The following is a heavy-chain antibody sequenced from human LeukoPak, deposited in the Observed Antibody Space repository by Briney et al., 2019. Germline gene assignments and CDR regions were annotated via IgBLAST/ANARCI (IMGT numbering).Heavy chain of an antibody. V-gene: IGHV1-2*02. D-gene: IGHD2-2*01. CDR1: GYTFTGYY. J-gene: IGHJ5*02. CDR3: ARSLRSTTNWFDP. Sequence: ASVKVSCKASGYTFTGYYIHWVRQAPGQGLEWMGWISPKSGGTNYAQKFQGRVTMTRDTSISTASMELSSLRSDDTALYYCARSLRSTTNWFDPWGRGTLVTVSS. CDR2: ISPKSGGT.